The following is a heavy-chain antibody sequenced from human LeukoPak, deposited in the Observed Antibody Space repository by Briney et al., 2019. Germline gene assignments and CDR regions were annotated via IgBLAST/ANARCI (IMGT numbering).Heavy chain of an antibody. Sequence: GGSLRLSCAASGFTFSSYWMSWVRQAPGKGLEWVANIKQDGREKYYVDSVKGRFTISRDNAKNSLYLQMNSLRAEDTAVYYCASVEDYDILTGFDYWGQGTLVTVSS. CDR1: GFTFSSYW. CDR2: IKQDGREK. D-gene: IGHD3-9*01. V-gene: IGHV3-7*01. CDR3: ASVEDYDILTGFDY. J-gene: IGHJ4*02.